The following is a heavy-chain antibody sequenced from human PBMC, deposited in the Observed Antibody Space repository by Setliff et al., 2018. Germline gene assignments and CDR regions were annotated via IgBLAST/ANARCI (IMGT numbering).Heavy chain of an antibody. J-gene: IGHJ4*02. CDR3: ARHTIAMSTIISYFDY. CDR2: IHYSENT. V-gene: IGHV4-39*01. CDR1: GGSITSGRYY. Sequence: SETLSLTCTVSGGSITSGRYYWGWIRQPPGQGLEWIASIHYSENTYYNPSLKTRVTISVDTSKNQFSLKLSSVTAADTAVYYCARHTIAMSTIISYFDYWGQGTLVTVSS. D-gene: IGHD3-10*01.